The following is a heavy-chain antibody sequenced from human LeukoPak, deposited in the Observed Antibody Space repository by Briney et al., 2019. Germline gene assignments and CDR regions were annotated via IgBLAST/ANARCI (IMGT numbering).Heavy chain of an antibody. CDR2: MNPNSGNT. J-gene: IGHJ4*02. Sequence: ASVKVSCKASGYTFTSYDINWVRQATGQGLEWMGWMNPNSGNTGYAQKFQGRVTITRNTSISTAYTELSSLRSEDTAVYYCARGLKQWLVPPARKYYFDYWGQGTLVTVSS. CDR1: GYTFTSYD. V-gene: IGHV1-8*03. CDR3: ARGLKQWLVPPARKYYFDY. D-gene: IGHD6-19*01.